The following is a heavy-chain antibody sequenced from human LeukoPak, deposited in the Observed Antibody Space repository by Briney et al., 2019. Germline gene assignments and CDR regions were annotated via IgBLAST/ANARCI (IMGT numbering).Heavy chain of an antibody. D-gene: IGHD2-15*01. J-gene: IGHJ5*02. CDR2: IYPGDSDT. CDR3: ARRGGYCSGGSCYWFDP. Sequence: VRQXXGXGXXWMXIIYPGDSDTRYSPSFQGQVTISADKSISTAYLQWSSLKASDTAMYYCARRGGYCSGGSCYWFDPWGQGTLVTVSS. V-gene: IGHV5-51*01.